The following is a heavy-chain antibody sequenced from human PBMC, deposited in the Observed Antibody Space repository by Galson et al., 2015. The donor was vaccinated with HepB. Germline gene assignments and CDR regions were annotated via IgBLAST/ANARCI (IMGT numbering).Heavy chain of an antibody. V-gene: IGHV3-30-3*01. CDR1: GFTFSSYA. CDR2: ISYDGSNK. J-gene: IGHJ5*02. CDR3: ARGSVVGATNCGWFDP. Sequence: SLRLSCAASGFTFSSYAMHWVRQAPGKGLEWVAVISYDGSNKYYADSVKGRFTISRDNSKNTLYLQMNSLRAEDTAVYYCARGSVVGATNCGWFDPWGQGTLVTVYS. D-gene: IGHD1-26*01.